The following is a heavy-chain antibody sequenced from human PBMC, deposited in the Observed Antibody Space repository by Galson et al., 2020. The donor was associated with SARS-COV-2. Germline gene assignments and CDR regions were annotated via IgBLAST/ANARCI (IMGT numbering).Heavy chain of an antibody. D-gene: IGHD2-15*01. V-gene: IGHV3-73*01. J-gene: IGHJ6*02. CDR3: TRQDSRAWDYYYGMDV. Sequence: ETLSLTCAASGFTFSGSAMHWVRQASGKGLEWVGRIRSKANSYATAYAASVKGRFTISRDDSKNTAYLQMNSLKTEDTAVYYCTRQDSRAWDYYYGMDVWGQGTTVTVSS. CDR2: IRSKANSYAT. CDR1: GFTFSGSA.